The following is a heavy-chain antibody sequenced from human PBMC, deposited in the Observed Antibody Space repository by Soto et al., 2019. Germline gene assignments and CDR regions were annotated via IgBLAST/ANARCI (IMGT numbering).Heavy chain of an antibody. CDR1: GFTFSNFS. CDR2: ISSSGTYM. Sequence: GGSLRLSCAASGFTFSNFSMNWVRQAPGKGLEWVSSISSSGTYMYYADSVRGRFTISRDNAKNSLYLQVSGLTAEDTAIYFCATRYCSATNCFAFDHWGQGTLVTVSS. J-gene: IGHJ4*02. CDR3: ATRYCSATNCFAFDH. V-gene: IGHV3-21*01. D-gene: IGHD2-2*01.